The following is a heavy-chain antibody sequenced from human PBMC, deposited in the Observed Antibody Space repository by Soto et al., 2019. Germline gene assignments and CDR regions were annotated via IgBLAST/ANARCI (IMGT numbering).Heavy chain of an antibody. J-gene: IGHJ4*02. CDR3: ARCKPRYESYDYVCGSYRRVFDY. V-gene: IGHV4-34*01. CDR2: INHSGST. Sequence: QVQLQQWGAGLLKPSETLSLTCAVYGGSFSGYYWSWIRQPPGKGLEWIGEINHSGSTNYNPSLKSRVTISVDTSKNQFSLKLSSVTAGAAAVDYCARCKPRYESYDYVCGSYRRVFDYWGQGTLVTVSS. D-gene: IGHD3-16*02. CDR1: GGSFSGYY.